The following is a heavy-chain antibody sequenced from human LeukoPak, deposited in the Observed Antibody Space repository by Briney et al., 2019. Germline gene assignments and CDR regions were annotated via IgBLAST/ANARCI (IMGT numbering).Heavy chain of an antibody. J-gene: IGHJ4*02. CDR2: INHSGST. V-gene: IGHV4-34*01. Sequence: SETPSLTCAVYGGSFSGYYWSWIRQPPGKGLEWIGEINHSGSTNYNPSLKSRVTISVDTSKNQFSLKLSSVTAADTAVYYCARELTYGDYWGQGTLVTVSS. CDR3: ARELTYGDY. D-gene: IGHD4-17*01. CDR1: GGSFSGYY.